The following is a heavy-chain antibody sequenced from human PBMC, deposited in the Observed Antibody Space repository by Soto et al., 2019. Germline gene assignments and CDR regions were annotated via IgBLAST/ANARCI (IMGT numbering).Heavy chain of an antibody. D-gene: IGHD6-6*01. CDR3: AKRPLILAAREFDY. V-gene: IGHV3-23*01. Sequence: EVQLLESGGGLVQPGGSLGLSCAASGFTFSSYAMSWVRQAPGKGLEWVSSISGSGGSTYYADSVKGRFTISRDNSKNTLYLQMNSLRAEDTAVYHCAKRPLILAAREFDYWGQGTLVTVSS. CDR2: ISGSGGST. CDR1: GFTFSSYA. J-gene: IGHJ4*02.